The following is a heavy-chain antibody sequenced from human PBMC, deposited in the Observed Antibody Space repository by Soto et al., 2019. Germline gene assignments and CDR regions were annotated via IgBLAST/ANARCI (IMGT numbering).Heavy chain of an antibody. D-gene: IGHD4-4*01. CDR3: AVSYDYSNYDYYYHGMDG. J-gene: IGHJ6*02. CDR1: GFTFNSYA. V-gene: IGHV3-30-3*01. Sequence: PGGSARLSCAASGFTFNSYAMHWVRLAPGKRLEWVAVISYDGSNKYYADSVKGRFTISRDNTKNTQYLQMNRLRADDTAVYYCAVSYDYSNYDYYYHGMDGLGQGTTVTVSS. CDR2: ISYDGSNK.